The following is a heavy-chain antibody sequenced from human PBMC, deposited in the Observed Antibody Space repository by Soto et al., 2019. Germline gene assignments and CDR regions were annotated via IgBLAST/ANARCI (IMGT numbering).Heavy chain of an antibody. CDR2: IKSKTDGGTT. CDR1: GFTFSNAW. D-gene: IGHD2-15*01. Sequence: PGGSLRLSCAASGFTFSNAWMSWVRQAPGKGLEWVGRIKSKTDGGTTDYAAPVKGRFTISRDDSKNTLYLQMNSLKTEDTAVYYCTTDLSSKLLYYFDYWGQGTLVTVSS. CDR3: TTDLSSKLLYYFDY. V-gene: IGHV3-15*01. J-gene: IGHJ4*02.